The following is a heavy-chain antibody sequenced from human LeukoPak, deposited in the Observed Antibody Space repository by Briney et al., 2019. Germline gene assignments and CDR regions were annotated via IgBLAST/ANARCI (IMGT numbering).Heavy chain of an antibody. CDR2: ISGSGGST. CDR3: AKRNAGIFDY. J-gene: IGHJ4*02. Sequence: GGTLRLSCAASGFTFSSYGMSWVRQAPGKGLEWVSAISGSGGSTYYADSVKGRFTISRDNSKNTLYLQMNSLRAEDTAVYYCAKRNAGIFDYGGEGTVVTVSS. D-gene: IGHD6-13*01. CDR1: GFTFSSYG. V-gene: IGHV3-23*01.